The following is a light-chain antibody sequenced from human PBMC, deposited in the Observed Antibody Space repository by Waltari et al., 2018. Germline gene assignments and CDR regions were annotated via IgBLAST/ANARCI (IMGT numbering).Light chain of an antibody. J-gene: IGLJ2*01. CDR2: GKN. CDR1: SLRNSY. V-gene: IGLV3-19*01. CDR3: CSRDSSAFQLV. Sequence: SYELTQDPAVSVALGQTVKITCQGDSLRNSYATWYQQKPGQAPLPGIYGKNNRPSGIPDRFSSSSAGNTASLTITGAQAEDAADYYCCSRDSSAFQLVFGGGTKLTVL.